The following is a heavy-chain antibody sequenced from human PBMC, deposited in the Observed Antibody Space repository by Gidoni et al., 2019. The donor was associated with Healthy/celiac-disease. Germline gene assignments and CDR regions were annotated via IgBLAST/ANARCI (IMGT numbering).Heavy chain of an antibody. D-gene: IGHD3-22*01. V-gene: IGHV5-10-1*03. CDR2: IDPSDSYT. J-gene: IGHJ5*02. CDR3: ARLVDPHDSSGLGWFDP. Sequence: EVQLVQSGAEVKKPGESLRISCKGSGYSFTSYWISWVRQMPGKGLEWMGRIDPSDSYTNYSPSFQGHVTISADKSISTAYLQWSSLKASDTAMYYCARLVDPHDSSGLGWFDPWGQGTLVTVSS. CDR1: GYSFTSYW.